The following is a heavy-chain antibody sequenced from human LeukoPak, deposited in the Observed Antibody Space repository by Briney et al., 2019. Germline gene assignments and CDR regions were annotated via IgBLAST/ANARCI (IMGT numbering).Heavy chain of an antibody. J-gene: IGHJ4*02. Sequence: ASLRVSSTASGDTFTSYAINWMRQAPGQGREWMGRIIPVFGITNYAQKFQGRVTITADKSTNTAYMELSSLRSEDTAVYYCAKAKAGYFDYWGQGTLVTVSS. V-gene: IGHV1-69*04. CDR2: IIPVFGIT. CDR1: GDTFTSYA. CDR3: AKAKAGYFDY. D-gene: IGHD3-10*01.